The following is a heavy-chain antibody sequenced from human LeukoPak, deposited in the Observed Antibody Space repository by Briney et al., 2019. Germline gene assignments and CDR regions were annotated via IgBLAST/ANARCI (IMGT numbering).Heavy chain of an antibody. V-gene: IGHV3-23*01. CDR2: ISGNGGST. CDR1: GFTFSSYA. Sequence: PGESLRLSCGASGFTFSSYAMSWVRQAPGKGLEWVSAISGNGGSTYYADPVKGRFTISRDNSKNTVYLQMKSLRVEDTAIYYWARWGDDFWSTKTEDYWGQGTLVTVSS. D-gene: IGHD3-3*01. CDR3: ARWGDDFWSTKTEDY. J-gene: IGHJ4*02.